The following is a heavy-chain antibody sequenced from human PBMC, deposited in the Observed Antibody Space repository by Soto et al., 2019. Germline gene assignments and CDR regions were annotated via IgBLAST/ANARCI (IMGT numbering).Heavy chain of an antibody. J-gene: IGHJ4*02. CDR2: ISSSSSYI. D-gene: IGHD4-17*01. CDR1: GFTFSSYS. V-gene: IGHV3-21*01. Sequence: EVQLVESGGGLVKPGGSLRLSCAASGFTFSSYSMNWVRQAPGKGLEWVSSISSSSSYIYYADSVKGRFTISRDNAKNSLYLQMNSMRAEDTAVYYWARVRDDYGDYVFDYWGQGTLVTVSS. CDR3: ARVRDDYGDYVFDY.